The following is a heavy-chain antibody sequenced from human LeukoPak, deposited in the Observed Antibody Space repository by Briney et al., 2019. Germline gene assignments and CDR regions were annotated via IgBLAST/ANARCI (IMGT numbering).Heavy chain of an antibody. CDR2: INPNSGGT. CDR1: GYTFTGYY. J-gene: IGHJ6*02. Sequence: ASVKVSCKASGYTFTGYYMHWVRQAPGQGLELMGWINPNSGGTNYAQKFQGRVTMTRDTSISTAYMELSRLRSDDTAFYYQAEDSIRDWELFSPYGMGVWGQGTTVTVSS. CDR3: AEDSIRDWELFSPYGMGV. V-gene: IGHV1-2*02. D-gene: IGHD1-26*01.